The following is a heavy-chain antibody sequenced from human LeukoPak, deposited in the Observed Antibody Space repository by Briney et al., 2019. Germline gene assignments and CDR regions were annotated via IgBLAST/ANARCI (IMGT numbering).Heavy chain of an antibody. CDR3: ARRRGIAAAGVWFDP. CDR2: IYTSGST. J-gene: IGHJ5*02. D-gene: IGHD6-13*01. V-gene: IGHV4-4*09. Sequence: SETLSLTCTVSGGSISSYYWSWIRQPPGKGLEWNGYIYTSGSTNYNPSLKSRVTISVDTSKNQFSLKLSSVTAADTAVYYCARRRGIAAAGVWFDPWGQGTLVTVSS. CDR1: GGSISSYY.